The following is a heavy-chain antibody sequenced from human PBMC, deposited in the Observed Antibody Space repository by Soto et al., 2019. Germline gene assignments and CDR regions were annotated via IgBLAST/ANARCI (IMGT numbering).Heavy chain of an antibody. V-gene: IGHV1-2*02. Sequence: QVQLVQSGAEVKKPGASVKVSCKASGYTFTDYYIHWVRQAPGQGLEWMGWINPNSGGTDYAQKFQGRVTMTRATSISTGYMELSSLRSDDTAVYYCARAYYSGSGSYYFYYYNMDVWGQGTTVTVSS. CDR3: ARAYYSGSGSYYFYYYNMDV. D-gene: IGHD3-10*01. CDR1: GYTFTDYY. CDR2: INPNSGGT. J-gene: IGHJ6*02.